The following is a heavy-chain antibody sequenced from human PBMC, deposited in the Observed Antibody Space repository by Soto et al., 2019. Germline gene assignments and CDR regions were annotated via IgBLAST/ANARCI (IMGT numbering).Heavy chain of an antibody. CDR1: GFKIRDYY. Sequence: PGGSLRLSCAGSGFKIRDYYMAWVRQTQGKGLEWLSYISSSSNYTRFADSVRGRFTISKDSARNSVELHMNSLRVDDTAVYYCTKITGDTTFYGVFGNWGQGALVTVSS. J-gene: IGHJ4*02. CDR2: ISSSSNYT. CDR3: TKITGDTTFYGVFGN. D-gene: IGHD4-17*01. V-gene: IGHV3-11*06.